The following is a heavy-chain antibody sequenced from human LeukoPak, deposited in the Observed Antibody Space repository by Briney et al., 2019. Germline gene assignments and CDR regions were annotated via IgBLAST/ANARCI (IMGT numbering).Heavy chain of an antibody. Sequence: SETLSLTCTVPGGSINNGGYYWRWLRQHPGKGLEWIGYIYYSGSSYYNPSLRSRVTISVDTSKNHFSLKLSSVTAADTAVYYCARNRDGYNSFDYWGQGTLVTVSS. CDR3: ARNRDGYNSFDY. D-gene: IGHD5-24*01. CDR2: IYYSGSS. CDR1: GGSINNGGYY. J-gene: IGHJ4*02. V-gene: IGHV4-31*03.